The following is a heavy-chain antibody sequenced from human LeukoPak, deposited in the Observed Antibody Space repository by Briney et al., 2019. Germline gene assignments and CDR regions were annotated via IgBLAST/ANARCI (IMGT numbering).Heavy chain of an antibody. CDR3: AEDSQVIINFYFES. V-gene: IGHV3-23*01. D-gene: IGHD5-24*01. CDR1: GFSFSSFA. J-gene: IGHJ4*02. CDR2: ISFAAVTT. Sequence: GGSLRLSCTASGFSFSSFAMSWVRQAPGKGLEWVSSISFAAVTTYYADSVKGRFTTSRDNSKNTLYLQMNNLRAEDTAVYFCAEDSQVIINFYFESWGQGTLVTVSS.